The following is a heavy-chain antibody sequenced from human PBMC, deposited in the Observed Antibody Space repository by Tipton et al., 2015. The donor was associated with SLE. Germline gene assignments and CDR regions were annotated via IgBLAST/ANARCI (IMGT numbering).Heavy chain of an antibody. V-gene: IGHV4-34*01. CDR3: ARGLGYCSGGSCYSFDC. J-gene: IGHJ4*02. CDR2: INHIGST. CDR1: GGSFSGYY. Sequence: TLSLTCAVSGGSFSGYYWSWIRQPPGKGLEWIGEINHIGSTNYNPSLKSRVTISVDTSKNQFSLKLSSVTAADTAVYYCARGLGYCSGGSCYSFDCWGQGTLVTVSS. D-gene: IGHD2-15*01.